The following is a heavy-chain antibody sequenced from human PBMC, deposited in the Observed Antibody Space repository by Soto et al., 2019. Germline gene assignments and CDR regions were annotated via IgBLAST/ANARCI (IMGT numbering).Heavy chain of an antibody. J-gene: IGHJ6*02. V-gene: IGHV4-30-4*01. Sequence: PSETLSLTCTVSGGSISSGDYYWSWIRQPPGKGLEWIGYIYYSGSTYYNPSLKSRVTISVDTSKNQFSLKLSSVTAADTAVYYCARSGNYDFWSGPPYYYYYGMDVWGQGTTVSVSS. D-gene: IGHD3-3*01. CDR1: GGSISSGDYY. CDR3: ARSGNYDFWSGPPYYYYYGMDV. CDR2: IYYSGST.